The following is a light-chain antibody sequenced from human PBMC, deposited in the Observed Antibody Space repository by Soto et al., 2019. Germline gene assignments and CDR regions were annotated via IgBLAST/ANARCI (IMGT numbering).Light chain of an antibody. CDR1: QDIGKY. CDR2: AAS. V-gene: IGKV1-16*02. J-gene: IGKJ3*01. CDR3: QQYNSXXXT. Sequence: DIQMTQSPSSLSASVGDRVTITCRASQDIGKYLAWFQQKPGKAPKSLIYAASSLLSGVPSHFSGSRSGTNFTLTIKXLXXXXFATYYCQQYNSXXXTFGPGT.